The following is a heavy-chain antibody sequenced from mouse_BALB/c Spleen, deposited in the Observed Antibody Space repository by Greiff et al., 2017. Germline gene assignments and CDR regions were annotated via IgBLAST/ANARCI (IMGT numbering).Heavy chain of an antibody. J-gene: IGHJ3*01. CDR2: INPSNGGT. CDR3: TRLYGSSYGFAY. Sequence: VQLQQSGAELVKPGASVKLSCKASGYTFTSYYMYWVKQRPGQGLEWIGEINPSNGGTNFNEKFKSKATLTVDKSSSTAYMQLSSLTSEDSAVYYCTRLYGSSYGFAYWGQGTLVTVSA. CDR1: GYTFTSYY. V-gene: IGHV1S81*02. D-gene: IGHD1-1*01.